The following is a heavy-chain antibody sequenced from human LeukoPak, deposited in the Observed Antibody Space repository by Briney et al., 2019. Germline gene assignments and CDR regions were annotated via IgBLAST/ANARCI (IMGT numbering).Heavy chain of an antibody. CDR1: GFTFSSYG. J-gene: IGHJ4*02. D-gene: IGHD1-26*01. CDR3: ARGGFSGTFYYFDN. Sequence: GSLRLSCAASGFTFSSYGMHWARQAPGKGLEWVAVIWYDERNKYYTDSVKGRFTISRDNSKNTVYLQMNSLGVEDTAVYYCARGGFSGTFYYFDNWGQGTLVTVSS. CDR2: IWYDERNK. V-gene: IGHV3-33*01.